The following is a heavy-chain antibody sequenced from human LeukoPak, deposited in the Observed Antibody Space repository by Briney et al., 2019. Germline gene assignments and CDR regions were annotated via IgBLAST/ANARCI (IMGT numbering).Heavy chain of an antibody. D-gene: IGHD2-15*01. CDR1: GFTFSRNW. V-gene: IGHV3-7*01. J-gene: IGHJ5*02. CDR2: IKQDGSEQ. CDR3: VRTAIAANWFDP. Sequence: GGSLRLSCAASGFTFSRNWMSWVHQAPGKGLEWVANIKQDGSEQYYVDSVKGRFTIFRDNTKNSVFLQMNSLRVEDTAMYHCVRTAIAANWFDPWGQGTLVTVSS.